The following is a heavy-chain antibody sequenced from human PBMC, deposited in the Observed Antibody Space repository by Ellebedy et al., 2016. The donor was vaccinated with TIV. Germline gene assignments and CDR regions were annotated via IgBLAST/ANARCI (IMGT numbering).Heavy chain of an antibody. CDR2: INPEETTT. CDR1: GFTFSNAW. Sequence: GESLKISCAASGFTFSNAWMSWVRQAPGKGLVWVSRINPEETTTNYADSVRGRFAISSDIAKNTVYLQMNSLRVEDTAVYYCVRDLHGYNDQWGQGTLVTVSS. J-gene: IGHJ4*02. D-gene: IGHD3-10*01. V-gene: IGHV3-74*01. CDR3: VRDLHGYNDQ.